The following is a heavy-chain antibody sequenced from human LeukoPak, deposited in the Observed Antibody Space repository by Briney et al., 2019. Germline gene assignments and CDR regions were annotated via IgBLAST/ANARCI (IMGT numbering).Heavy chain of an antibody. CDR3: AKAYGSGSYWAPGLVVPYYFDY. CDR2: ISGGGGST. D-gene: IGHD3-10*01. Sequence: GGSLRLSCAASGFTFSSYAMSWVRQAPGKGLEWVSAISGGGGSTYYADSVKGRFTISRDNSKNTLYLQMNSLRAEDTAVYYCAKAYGSGSYWAPGLVVPYYFDYWGQGTLVTVSS. J-gene: IGHJ4*02. V-gene: IGHV3-23*01. CDR1: GFTFSSYA.